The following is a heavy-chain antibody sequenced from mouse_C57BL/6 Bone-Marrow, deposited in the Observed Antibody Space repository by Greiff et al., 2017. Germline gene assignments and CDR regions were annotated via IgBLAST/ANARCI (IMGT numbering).Heavy chain of an antibody. Sequence: EVQLQQSGAELVKPGASVTLSCTASGFNIKDYYMHWVKQRTEQGLEWIGRIDPEDGETKYAPKFPGKATITADTSSNTAYLQLSSLTSEDTAVYYCARWLLQYFDYWGQGTTLTVSA. CDR1: GFNIKDYY. D-gene: IGHD2-3*01. V-gene: IGHV14-2*01. J-gene: IGHJ2*01. CDR3: ARWLLQYFDY. CDR2: IDPEDGET.